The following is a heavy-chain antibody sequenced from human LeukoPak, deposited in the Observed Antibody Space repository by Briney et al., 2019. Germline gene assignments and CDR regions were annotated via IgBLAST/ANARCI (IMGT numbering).Heavy chain of an antibody. CDR3: ARAGIAARFDP. V-gene: IGHV4-30-4*01. Sequence: PSETLSLTCTVSGGSISSGDYYWSWIRRPPGKGLEWIGYIYYSGSTYYNPSLKSRVTISVDTSKNQFSLKLSSVTAADTAVYYCARAGIAARFDPWGQGTLDTVSS. D-gene: IGHD6-13*01. CDR1: GGSISSGDYY. J-gene: IGHJ5*02. CDR2: IYYSGST.